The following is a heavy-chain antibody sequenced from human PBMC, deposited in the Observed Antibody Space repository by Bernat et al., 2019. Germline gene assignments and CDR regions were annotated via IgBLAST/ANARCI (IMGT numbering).Heavy chain of an antibody. CDR2: IYHSGST. CDR3: ARAGFWSGYLPPYYYYYGMDV. J-gene: IGHJ6*02. V-gene: IGHV4-4*02. CDR1: GGSISSSNW. Sequence: QVQLQESGPGLVKPSGTLSLTCAVSGGSISSSNWWSWVRQPPGKGLEWIGEIYHSGSTNYNPSLKSRVTISVDKSKNQFSLKLSYVTAADTAVDYCARAGFWSGYLPPYYYYYGMDVWGQGTTVTVSS. D-gene: IGHD3-3*01.